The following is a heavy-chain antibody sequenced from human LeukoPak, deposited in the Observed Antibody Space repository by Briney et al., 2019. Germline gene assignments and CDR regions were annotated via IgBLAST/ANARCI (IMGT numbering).Heavy chain of an antibody. CDR1: GFTFSSSG. CDR2: ISYDGDNK. Sequence: GGSLRLSCAASGFTFSSSGIHWVRQAPGKGLEWVAVISYDGDNKYYADSVKGRFTTSRDNSKNMLYLQMNGLRTEDTAVYYCAKDFGHSSGNLATCFDYWGQGTLVTVSS. D-gene: IGHD6-19*01. V-gene: IGHV3-30*18. J-gene: IGHJ4*02. CDR3: AKDFGHSSGNLATCFDY.